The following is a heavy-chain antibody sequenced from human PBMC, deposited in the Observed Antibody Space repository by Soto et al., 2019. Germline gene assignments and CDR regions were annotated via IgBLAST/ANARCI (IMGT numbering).Heavy chain of an antibody. D-gene: IGHD3-9*01. J-gene: IGHJ3*02. V-gene: IGHV4-59*01. Sequence: SETLSLTCTVSGGSISSYYWSWIRQPPGKGLEWIGYIYYSGSTNYNPSLKSRVTISVDTSKNQFSLKLSSVTAADTAVYYCARESAYYDILTGYVFPLDIWGQGTMVTVSS. CDR3: ARESAYYDILTGYVFPLDI. CDR1: GGSISSYY. CDR2: IYYSGST.